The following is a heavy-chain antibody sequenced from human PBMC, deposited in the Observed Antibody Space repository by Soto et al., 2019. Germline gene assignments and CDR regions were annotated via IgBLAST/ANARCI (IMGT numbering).Heavy chain of an antibody. D-gene: IGHD1-26*01. J-gene: IGHJ4*02. Sequence: YGPTLVNPTQTLTLTCTFSGFSLSTSGVGVGWIRQPPGKALELLALIYWDDDKRYSPSLRSRLTITKDTSKNQVLLTMTNMDNVDTAKHYRYNTQVGVTYFDYCGQGYLVTVSS. CDR2: IYWDDDK. V-gene: IGHV2-5*02. CDR1: GFSLSTSGVG. CDR3: YNTQVGVTYFDY.